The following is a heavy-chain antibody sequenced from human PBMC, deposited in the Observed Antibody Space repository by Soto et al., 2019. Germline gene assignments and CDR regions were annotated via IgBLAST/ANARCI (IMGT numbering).Heavy chain of an antibody. D-gene: IGHD3-22*01. V-gene: IGHV1-69*13. CDR2: IVPVFGRP. CDR1: GGSFSNFG. J-gene: IGHJ4*02. Sequence: ASVKVSCKASGGSFSNFGISWVRQAPGQGLEWMGGIVPVFGRPNYAQRFRGRLTITADESTSTGYMELISLRSDDTAVYYCAREKSYYDTSGPGGYFDYWGQGTLVTVSS. CDR3: AREKSYYDTSGPGGYFDY.